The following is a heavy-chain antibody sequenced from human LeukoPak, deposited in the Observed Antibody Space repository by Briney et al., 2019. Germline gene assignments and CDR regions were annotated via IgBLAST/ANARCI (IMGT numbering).Heavy chain of an antibody. V-gene: IGHV1-46*01. CDR1: GYTFTGYY. Sequence: ASVKVSCKASGYTFTGYYMHWVRQAPGQGLEWMGIINPSGGSTTYAQKFQGRVTLTRDTSTSTVYMELSSLRSEDTAVYYCARSPYTYGSLFYLDHWGQGTLVTVSS. CDR3: ARSPYTYGSLFYLDH. J-gene: IGHJ4*02. D-gene: IGHD5-18*01. CDR2: INPSGGST.